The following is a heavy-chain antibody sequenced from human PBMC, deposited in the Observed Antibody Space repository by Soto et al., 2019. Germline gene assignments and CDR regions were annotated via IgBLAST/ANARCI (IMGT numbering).Heavy chain of an antibody. Sequence: PGGSLRLSCAASGFTFSSYSMNWVRQAPGKGLEWVSSISSSSSYIYYADSVKGRFTISRDNAKNSLYLQMDSLRAEDTAVYYCARDPYYDFWSGSGGMDVWGQGTTVTVSS. CDR2: ISSSSSYI. CDR1: GFTFSSYS. J-gene: IGHJ6*02. D-gene: IGHD3-3*01. V-gene: IGHV3-21*01. CDR3: ARDPYYDFWSGSGGMDV.